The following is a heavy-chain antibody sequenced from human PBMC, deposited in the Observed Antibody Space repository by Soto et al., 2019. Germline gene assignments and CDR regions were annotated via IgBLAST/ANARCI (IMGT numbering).Heavy chain of an antibody. CDR1: GYTFTSYG. CDR3: ARDLMTVTTYYYYGMDV. J-gene: IGHJ6*02. Sequence: AAVKVSCTASGYTFTSYGISWVRQAPGQGLEWMGWISAYNGNTNYAQKLRGRVTMTTDTSTSTAYMELRSLRSDDTAVYYCARDLMTVTTYYYYGMDVWGQGTTVTAP. D-gene: IGHD4-17*01. V-gene: IGHV1-18*01. CDR2: ISAYNGNT.